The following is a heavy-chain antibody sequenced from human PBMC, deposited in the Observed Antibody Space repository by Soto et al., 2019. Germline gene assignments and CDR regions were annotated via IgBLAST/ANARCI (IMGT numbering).Heavy chain of an antibody. J-gene: IGHJ4*02. D-gene: IGHD3-10*01. CDR1: GYTFTSYY. V-gene: IGHV1-46*03. Sequence: QVPLVQSGAEVENPGASVTVSCRASGYTFTSYYIHWVRQAPGQGLEWMAIINPNGGSTNYAQRFQGRVTVTRDTSTSIVYMELSSLRSEDTAVYYCSRGLGSGDYWGQGTLVTVSS. CDR3: SRGLGSGDY. CDR2: INPNGGST.